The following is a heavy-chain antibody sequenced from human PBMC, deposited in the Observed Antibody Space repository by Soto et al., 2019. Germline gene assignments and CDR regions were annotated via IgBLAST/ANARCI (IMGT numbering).Heavy chain of an antibody. D-gene: IGHD3-10*01. CDR3: ARDNRITMVPGVVSDYYYGMDV. J-gene: IGHJ6*02. CDR1: GGTFSSYA. V-gene: IGHV1-69*01. Sequence: QVQLVQSGAEVKKPGSSVKVSCKASGGTFSSYAISWVGQAPGQGLEWMGGIIPIFGTANYAQKFQGRVTTTADESTSKAYMELSSLRSEDTAVYHCARDNRITMVPGVVSDYYYGMDVWGQVTTVTVSS. CDR2: IIPIFGTA.